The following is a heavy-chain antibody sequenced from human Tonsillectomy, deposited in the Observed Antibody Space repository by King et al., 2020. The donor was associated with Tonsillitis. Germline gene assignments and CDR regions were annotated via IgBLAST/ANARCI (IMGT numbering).Heavy chain of an antibody. Sequence: VQLVESGGGLVQPGGSLRLSCVASGFTFSSSAMAWVRQAPGKGLEWVSGISGSGSSTYYADSVKGRFTISRDNPKNTLYLQMNILGAEATALYYCAKVVSTAMVYYFDYWGQGILVSVSS. J-gene: IGHJ4*02. D-gene: IGHD5-18*01. V-gene: IGHV3-23*04. CDR3: AKVVSTAMVYYFDY. CDR1: GFTFSSSA. CDR2: ISGSGSST.